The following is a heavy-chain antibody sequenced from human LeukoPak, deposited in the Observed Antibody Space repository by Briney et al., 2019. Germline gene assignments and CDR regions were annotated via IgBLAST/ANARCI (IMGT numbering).Heavy chain of an antibody. CDR1: GYTFTSYY. CDR2: IIPIFGTA. CDR3: AGEYDSSGYYYRDY. V-gene: IGHV1-69*13. J-gene: IGHJ4*02. Sequence: GASVKVSCKASGYTFTSYYMHWVRQAPGQGLEWMGGIIPIFGTANYAQKFQGRVTITADESTSTAYMELSSLRSEDTAVYYCAGEYDSSGYYYRDYWGQGTLVTVSS. D-gene: IGHD3-22*01.